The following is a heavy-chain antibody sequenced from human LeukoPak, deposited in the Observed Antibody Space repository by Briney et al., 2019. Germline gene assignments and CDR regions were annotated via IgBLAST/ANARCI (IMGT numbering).Heavy chain of an antibody. Sequence: GASVKVSCKASGYTFTGYYMHWVRQAPGQGLEWMGWINPNTGGTNYAQNFQGGVTMTRDTSISTAYMELSRLKSDDTAVYYCARGPTVTTDYWGQGTLVTVSS. CDR2: INPNTGGT. J-gene: IGHJ4*02. D-gene: IGHD4-17*01. CDR1: GYTFTGYY. CDR3: ARGPTVTTDY. V-gene: IGHV1-2*02.